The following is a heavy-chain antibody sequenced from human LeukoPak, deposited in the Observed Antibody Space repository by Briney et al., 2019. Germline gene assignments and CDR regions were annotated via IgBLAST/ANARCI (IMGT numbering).Heavy chain of an antibody. CDR1: GGSISSGSYY. Sequence: PSETLSLTCTVSGGSISSGSYYWGWIRQPPGKGLEWIGSIYYSGGTYYNPSLKSRVTISVDTSKNQFSLKLYSVTAADTAVYYCARDRDYYDSSGYYYPYWGLGTLVTVSS. V-gene: IGHV4-39*07. D-gene: IGHD3-22*01. CDR2: IYYSGGT. J-gene: IGHJ4*02. CDR3: ARDRDYYDSSGYYYPY.